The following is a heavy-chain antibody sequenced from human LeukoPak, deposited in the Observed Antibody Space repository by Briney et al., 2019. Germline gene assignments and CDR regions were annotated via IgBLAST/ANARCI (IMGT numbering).Heavy chain of an antibody. D-gene: IGHD2-8*01. CDR2: IDWDEDK. Sequence: SGPALVKPTQTLTLTCTFSGFSLTTSGICVNWIRQPPGKALEWLARIDWDEDKYFDTSLKTRLTISKDTSKNQVVLRMINVDPGDTGTYYCARMGCGVYPHYFDFWGQGILVTVSS. V-gene: IGHV2-70*11. CDR3: ARMGCGVYPHYFDF. CDR1: GFSLTTSGIC. J-gene: IGHJ4*02.